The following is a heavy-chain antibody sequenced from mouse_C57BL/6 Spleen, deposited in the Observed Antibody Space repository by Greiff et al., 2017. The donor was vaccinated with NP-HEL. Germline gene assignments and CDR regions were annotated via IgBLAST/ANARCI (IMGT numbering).Heavy chain of an antibody. CDR2: IFPGSGST. Sequence: QVHVKQSGPELVKPGASVKISCKASGYTFTDYYINWVKQRPGQGLEWIGWIFPGSGSTYYNEKFKSKATLTVDKSSSTAYMQLSSLTSEDSAVYYCAMGDLGYSDYWGQGTTLTVSS. J-gene: IGHJ2*01. D-gene: IGHD2-3*01. V-gene: IGHV1-75*01. CDR3: AMGDLGYSDY. CDR1: GYTFTDYY.